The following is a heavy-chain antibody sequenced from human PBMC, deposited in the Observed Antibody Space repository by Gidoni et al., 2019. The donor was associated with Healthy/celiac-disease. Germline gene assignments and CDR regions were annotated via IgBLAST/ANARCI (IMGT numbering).Heavy chain of an antibody. D-gene: IGHD2-15*01. J-gene: IGHJ4*02. CDR1: GGSFSGYY. CDR3: ARGEHCSGGSCYSPRKNKFDY. Sequence: QVQLQQWGAGLLKPSETLSLTCAVYGGSFSGYYWSWIRQPPGKGLEWIGEINHSGSTNYNPSLKRLVTISVDTSKNQFSLKLSSVTAADTAVYYCARGEHCSGGSCYSPRKNKFDYWGQGTLVTVSS. V-gene: IGHV4-34*01. CDR2: INHSGST.